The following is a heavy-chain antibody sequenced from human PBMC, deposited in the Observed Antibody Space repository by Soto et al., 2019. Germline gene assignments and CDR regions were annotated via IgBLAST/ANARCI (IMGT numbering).Heavy chain of an antibody. D-gene: IGHD3-9*01. CDR1: GGSISSYY. Sequence: SETLSLTCTVSGGSISSYYWSWIRQPPGKGLEWIGYIYYSGSTNYNPSLKSRVTISVDTSKNQFSLKLNSVTAADTSVYFCARLEGLATISYYFDFWGPGALVTVSS. CDR3: ARLEGLATISYYFDF. V-gene: IGHV4-59*08. J-gene: IGHJ4*02. CDR2: IYYSGST.